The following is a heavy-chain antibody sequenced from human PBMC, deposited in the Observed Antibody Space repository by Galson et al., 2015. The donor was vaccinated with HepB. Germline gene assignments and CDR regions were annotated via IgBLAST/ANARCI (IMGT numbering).Heavy chain of an antibody. CDR3: AKDRELRDNWSHP. V-gene: IGHV3-23*01. D-gene: IGHD1-7*01. CDR2: ISGSGGST. Sequence: SLRLSCAASGFTFSSDAMSWVRQAPGKGLEWVSAISGSGGSTYYADSVKGRFTISRDNSKNTLYLQMNSLRAEDTAVYYCAKDRELRDNWSHPWGQGTLVTVSS. J-gene: IGHJ5*02. CDR1: GFTFSSDA.